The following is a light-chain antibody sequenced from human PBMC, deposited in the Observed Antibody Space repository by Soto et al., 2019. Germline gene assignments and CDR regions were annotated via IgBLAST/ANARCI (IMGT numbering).Light chain of an antibody. CDR3: SSHTSSSTPWV. Sequence: QSALTQPASVSGSPGQSITISCTGTSSDVGGYNYVSWYQQHPGKAPKLMIYEVSNRPSGVSNRFSGSKSGNTASLTISGLPAEDAADYYCSSHTSSSTPWVFGGGTKVTVL. CDR2: EVS. V-gene: IGLV2-14*01. J-gene: IGLJ3*02. CDR1: SSDVGGYNY.